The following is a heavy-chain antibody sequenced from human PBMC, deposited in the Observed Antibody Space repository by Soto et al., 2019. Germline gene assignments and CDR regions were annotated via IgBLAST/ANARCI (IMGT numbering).Heavy chain of an antibody. J-gene: IGHJ5*02. CDR1: GGSFSGYY. CDR3: ARGHRGGAMVRATTVLGWFDP. Sequence: PSETLSLTCAVYGGSFSGYYGSWIRQPPGKGLEWFGEINHSGSTNYNPSLKSRVTISVDTSKNQFSLKLSSVTAADTAVYYCARGHRGGAMVRATTVLGWFDPWGQGTLVTVSS. D-gene: IGHD3-10*01. V-gene: IGHV4-34*01. CDR2: INHSGST.